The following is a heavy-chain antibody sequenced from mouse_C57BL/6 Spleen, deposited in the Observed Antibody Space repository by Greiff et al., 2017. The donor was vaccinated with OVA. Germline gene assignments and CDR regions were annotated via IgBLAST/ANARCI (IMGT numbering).Heavy chain of an antibody. CDR1: GFTFSSYA. V-gene: IGHV5-4*03. CDR2: ISDGGSYT. Sequence: EVMLVESGGGLVKPGGSLKLSCAASGFTFSSYAMSWVRQTPEKRLEWVATISDGGSYTYYPDNVKGRFTISRDNAKNNLYLQMSHLKSEDTAMYYCARDPLSTMITTVAYWGQGTTLTVSS. J-gene: IGHJ2*01. CDR3: ARDPLSTMITTVAY. D-gene: IGHD2-4*01.